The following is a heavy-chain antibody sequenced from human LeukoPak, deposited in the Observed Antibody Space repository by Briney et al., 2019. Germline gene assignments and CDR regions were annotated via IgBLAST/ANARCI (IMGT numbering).Heavy chain of an antibody. CDR3: AREEGRRDSGYDSRVFDY. V-gene: IGHV1-69*04. Sequence: GSSVKVSCKASGGTFSSYTISWVRQAPGQGLEWMGRIIPILGIANYAQKFQGRVTITADKSTSTAYMELSSLRSEDTAVYYCAREEGRRDSGYDSRVFDYWGQGTLVTVSS. CDR1: GGTFSSYT. D-gene: IGHD5-12*01. CDR2: IIPILGIA. J-gene: IGHJ4*02.